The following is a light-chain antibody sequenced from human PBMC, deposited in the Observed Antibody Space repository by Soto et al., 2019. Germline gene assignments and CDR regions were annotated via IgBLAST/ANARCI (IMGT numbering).Light chain of an antibody. CDR1: SGHSSYI. J-gene: IGLJ1*01. CDR2: LEGSGSY. V-gene: IGLV4-60*02. Sequence: QAVVTQSSSASASLGSSVKLTCTLSSGHSSYIIAWHQQQPGKAPRYLMKLEGSGSYNKGSGVPDRFSGSSSGADRYLTICNLQFEDEADYYCETWDRNNNYVFGTGTKVTVL. CDR3: ETWDRNNNYV.